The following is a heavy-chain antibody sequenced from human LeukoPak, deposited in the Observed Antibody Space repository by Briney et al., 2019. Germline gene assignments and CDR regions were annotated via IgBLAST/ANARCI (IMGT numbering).Heavy chain of an antibody. Sequence: SQTLSLTCAISGDSVSSNSVTWNWIRQSPSRGLEWLGRTYYRSKWYNDYAVSVKSRITINADTSKNQFSLQLNSVTPEDTAVYYCTRRRGSGSYYFGYWGQGTLVTVSS. J-gene: IGHJ4*02. D-gene: IGHD3-10*01. CDR2: TYYRSKWYN. CDR1: GDSVSSNSVT. CDR3: TRRRGSGSYYFGY. V-gene: IGHV6-1*01.